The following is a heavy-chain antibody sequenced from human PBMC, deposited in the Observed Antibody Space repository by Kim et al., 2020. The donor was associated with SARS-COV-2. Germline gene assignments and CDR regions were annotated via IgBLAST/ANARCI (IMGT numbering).Heavy chain of an antibody. CDR1: GFTFSSYA. V-gene: IGHV3-23*01. CDR2: ISGSGGST. Sequence: GGSLRLSSAASGFTFSSYAMSWVRQAPGKGLEWVSAISGSGGSTYYADSVKGRFTISRDNSKNTLYLQMNSLRAEDTAVYYCAKARGGDPRYYGMDVWGQGTTVTVSS. D-gene: IGHD3-10*01. CDR3: AKARGGDPRYYGMDV. J-gene: IGHJ6*02.